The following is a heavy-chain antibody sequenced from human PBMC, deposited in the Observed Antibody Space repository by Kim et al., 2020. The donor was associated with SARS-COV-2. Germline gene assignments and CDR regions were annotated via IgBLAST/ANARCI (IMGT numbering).Heavy chain of an antibody. CDR1: GGSFSGYY. D-gene: IGHD3-10*01. CDR3: ARGRTYYYGSGSSKRGGSLFDY. V-gene: IGHV4-34*01. J-gene: IGHJ4*02. CDR2: INHSGST. Sequence: SETLSLTCAVYGGSFSGYYWSWIRQPPGKGLEWIGEINHSGSTNYNPSLKSRVTISVDTSKNQFSLKLSSVTAADTAVYYCARGRTYYYGSGSSKRGGSLFDYWGQGTLVTVSS.